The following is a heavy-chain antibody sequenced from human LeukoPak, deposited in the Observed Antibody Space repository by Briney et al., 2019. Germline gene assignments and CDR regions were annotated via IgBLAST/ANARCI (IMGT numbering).Heavy chain of an antibody. CDR3: AREVRYAFDI. V-gene: IGHV1-18*04. CDR2: ISAYNGNT. J-gene: IGHJ3*02. CDR1: GYTFTSYY. Sequence: ASVKVSCKASGYTFTSYYMHWVRQAPGQGLEWMGWISAYNGNTNYAQKLQGRVTMTTDTSTSTAYMELRSLRSDDTAVYYCAREVRYAFDIWGQGTMVTVSS.